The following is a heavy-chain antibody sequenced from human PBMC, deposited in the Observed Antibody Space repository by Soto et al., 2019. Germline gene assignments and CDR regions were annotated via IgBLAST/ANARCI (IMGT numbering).Heavy chain of an antibody. D-gene: IGHD3-16*01. CDR3: ARGRGNSALITPFDY. J-gene: IGHJ4*02. Sequence: QVQLVQSGAEVKKPGSSVRVSCKSSGGVFSSFAISWVRQAPGPDNEWIGGIITIFGSANYAQKFQDRGTITADESTSTVYVELSSLTSEETAVYYCARGRGNSALITPFDYWGQGSLVTVSS. CDR1: GGVFSSFA. CDR2: IITIFGSA. V-gene: IGHV1-69*01.